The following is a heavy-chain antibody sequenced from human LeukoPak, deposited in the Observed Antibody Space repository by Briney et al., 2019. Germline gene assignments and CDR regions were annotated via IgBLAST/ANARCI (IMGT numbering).Heavy chain of an antibody. CDR3: AKDPTTMKVQLGFDGDY. CDR1: GFTFSSYA. CDR2: ISGSGGST. J-gene: IGHJ4*02. Sequence: GGSLRLSCAASGFTFSSYAMSWVRQAPGKGLEWVSAISGSGGSTYYADSVKGRFTISRDNSKNTLYLQMNSLRAEDTAVYYCAKDPTTMKVQLGFDGDYWGQGTVVTVSS. V-gene: IGHV3-23*01. D-gene: IGHD3-22*01.